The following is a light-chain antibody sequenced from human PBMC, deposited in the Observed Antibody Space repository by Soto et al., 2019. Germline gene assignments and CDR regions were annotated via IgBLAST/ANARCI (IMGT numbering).Light chain of an antibody. CDR2: GAS. J-gene: IGKJ4*02. CDR1: QSVSSSY. V-gene: IGKV3D-20*02. Sequence: DIVLTQSPGTLSLSPGERATLSCRASQSVSSSYLAWYQQKPGQAPRLLIYGASSRATGIPSRFSGSASGTDFTLTISSLEPEDFAIYYCQLRTNWPSLTFGGGTKVDIK. CDR3: QLRTNWPSLT.